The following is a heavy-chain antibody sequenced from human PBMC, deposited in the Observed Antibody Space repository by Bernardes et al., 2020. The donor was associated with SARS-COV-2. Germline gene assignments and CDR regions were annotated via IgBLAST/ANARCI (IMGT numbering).Heavy chain of an antibody. CDR3: ARDLYDSSGYYYVGQDY. CDR1: GFTFSSYS. CDR2: ISSSSSTI. J-gene: IGHJ4*02. Sequence: GGSLRLSCAASGFTFSSYSMNWVRQAPGKGLEWVSYISSSSSTIYYADSVKGRFTISRDNAKNSLYLQMNSLRDEDTAVYYCARDLYDSSGYYYVGQDYWGQGTLVTVSS. D-gene: IGHD3-22*01. V-gene: IGHV3-48*02.